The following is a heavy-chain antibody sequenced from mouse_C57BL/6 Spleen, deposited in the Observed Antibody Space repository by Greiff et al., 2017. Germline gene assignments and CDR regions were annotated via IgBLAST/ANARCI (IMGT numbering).Heavy chain of an antibody. CDR1: GYAFSSSW. Sequence: VQLQQSGPELVKPGASVKISCEASGYAFSSSWMNWVKQRPGKGLEWIGRIYTGDGATNYTGKVKGKATLTADKASSTAYMQISSLTSEDSAVYFCARQGLTWLDYWGQGTTLTVSS. V-gene: IGHV1-82*01. J-gene: IGHJ2*01. D-gene: IGHD3-1*01. CDR3: ARQGLTWLDY. CDR2: IYTGDGAT.